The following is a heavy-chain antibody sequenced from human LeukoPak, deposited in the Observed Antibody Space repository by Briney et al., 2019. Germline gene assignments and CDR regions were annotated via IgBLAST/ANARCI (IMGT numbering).Heavy chain of an antibody. J-gene: IGHJ4*02. Sequence: GGSLRLSCAASGFIFSNAWMNWVRQAAGKGLEWVGRIKSKPEGGTTDYAAPVKVRFTISRDDSQNTVDLQISSLTAEDTAMYFCTTTYIVASTRKFGDYWGQGTLVVVSS. V-gene: IGHV3-15*01. CDR3: TTTYIVASTRKFGDY. CDR1: GFIFSNAW. CDR2: IKSKPEGGTT. D-gene: IGHD5-12*01.